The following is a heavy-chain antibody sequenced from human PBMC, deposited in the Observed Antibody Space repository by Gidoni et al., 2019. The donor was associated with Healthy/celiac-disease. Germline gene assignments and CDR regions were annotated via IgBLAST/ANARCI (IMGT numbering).Heavy chain of an antibody. D-gene: IGHD6-13*01. Sequence: VQLVESGGGLVKPGGSLRLSCAASGFTFSDYYMSWIRQAPGQGLEWVSYISRSGSTVYDADSVKGRFTSARDNAKNSLYLQMNSLRAEDTAVYYCAREGSVGIAAGGMDVWGQGTTVTVSS. CDR3: AREGSVGIAAGGMDV. J-gene: IGHJ6*02. V-gene: IGHV3-11*01. CDR2: ISRSGSTV. CDR1: GFTFSDYY.